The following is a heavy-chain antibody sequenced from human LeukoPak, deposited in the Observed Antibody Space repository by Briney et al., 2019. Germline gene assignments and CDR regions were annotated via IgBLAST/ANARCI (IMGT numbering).Heavy chain of an antibody. V-gene: IGHV3-21*01. J-gene: IGHJ3*02. CDR2: ISGSSTYI. Sequence: GGSLRLSCAASGFTFSSYSINWVRQAPGKGLEWVSSISGSSTYIYYADSVKGRFTISIDNAKNSLYLQLSSLRAADTAVYYCARAPPGSSIFAFDIWGQGTMVTVSS. CDR3: ARAPPGSSIFAFDI. D-gene: IGHD6-13*01. CDR1: GFTFSSYS.